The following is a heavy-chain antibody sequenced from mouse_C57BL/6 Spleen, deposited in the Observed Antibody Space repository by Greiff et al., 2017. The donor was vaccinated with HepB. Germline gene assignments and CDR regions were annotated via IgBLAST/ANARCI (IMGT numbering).Heavy chain of an antibody. V-gene: IGHV2-6-1*01. CDR3: AGHSYYDYDLYYAMDY. CDR1: GFSLTSYG. Sequence: VKVVESGPGLVAPSQSLSITCTVSGFSLTSYGVHWVRQPPGKGLEWLVVIWSDGSTTYNSALKSRLSISKDNSTSQVFLKMNSLQTDDTAMYYCAGHSYYDYDLYYAMDYWGQGTSVTVSS. D-gene: IGHD2-4*01. J-gene: IGHJ4*01. CDR2: IWSDGST.